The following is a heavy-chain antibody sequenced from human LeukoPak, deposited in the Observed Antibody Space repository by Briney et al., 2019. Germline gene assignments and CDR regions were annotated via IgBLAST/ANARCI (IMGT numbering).Heavy chain of an antibody. CDR2: ISYDGSNK. D-gene: IGHD1-26*01. CDR1: GFTFSSYA. Sequence: PGGSLRLSCAASGFTFSSYAMHWVRQAPGKGLGWVAVISYDGSNKYYADSVKGRLTISRDNSKNTLYLQMNSLRAEDTAVYYCAREWWSGSYDFDYWGQGTLVTVSS. V-gene: IGHV3-30-3*01. CDR3: AREWWSGSYDFDY. J-gene: IGHJ4*02.